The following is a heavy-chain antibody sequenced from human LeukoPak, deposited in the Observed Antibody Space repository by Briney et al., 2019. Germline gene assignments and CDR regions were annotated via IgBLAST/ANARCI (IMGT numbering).Heavy chain of an antibody. J-gene: IGHJ6*03. CDR2: IIPIFGTA. D-gene: IGHD3-16*01. CDR3: AREVWGRYYYYMNV. V-gene: IGHV1-69*05. Sequence: SVKVSCKASGYTFTGYYMHWVRQAPGQGLEWMGRIIPIFGTANYAQKFQGRVTITTDESTSTAYMELSSLRSEDTAVYYCAREVWGRYYYYMNVWGKGTTVTVSS. CDR1: GYTFTGYY.